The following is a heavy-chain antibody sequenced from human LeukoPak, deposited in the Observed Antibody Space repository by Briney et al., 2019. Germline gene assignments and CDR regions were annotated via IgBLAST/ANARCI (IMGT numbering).Heavy chain of an antibody. CDR2: ISYDGSNK. D-gene: IGHD5-12*01. J-gene: IGHJ5*02. CDR3: AKGPYGGTISYWFDP. Sequence: GRSLRLSCAASGFTFSSYAMHWVRQAPGKGLEWVAVISYDGSNKYYADSVKGRFTISRDNSKNTLYLQMNSLRAEDTAVYYCAKGPYGGTISYWFDPWGQGTLVTVSS. CDR1: GFTFSSYA. V-gene: IGHV3-30-3*01.